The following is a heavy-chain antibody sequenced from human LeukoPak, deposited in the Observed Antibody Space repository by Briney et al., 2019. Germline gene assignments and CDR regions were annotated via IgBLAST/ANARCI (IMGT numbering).Heavy chain of an antibody. J-gene: IGHJ5*02. D-gene: IGHD3-3*01. CDR1: GYTFTSYG. V-gene: IGHV1-18*01. Sequence: ASVKVSCKASGYTFTSYGISWVRQAPGQGLEWMGWISAYNGNTNYAQKLQGRVTMTTDTSTSTAYMELRSLRSDDTAVYYCARERRELTYYDFWSGSYNWFDPWGQGTLVTVSS. CDR3: ARERRELTYYDFWSGSYNWFDP. CDR2: ISAYNGNT.